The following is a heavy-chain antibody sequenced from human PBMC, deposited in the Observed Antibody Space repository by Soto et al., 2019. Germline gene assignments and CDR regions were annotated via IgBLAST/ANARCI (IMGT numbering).Heavy chain of an antibody. V-gene: IGHV1-58*01. CDR3: AKAEYSSHYYYGMDV. CDR1: GITFRRTA. J-gene: IGHJ6*02. D-gene: IGHD6-6*01. CDR2: IVVGTGST. Sequence: GASVKVSCKASGITFRRTAVQWMRQARGQRLEWIGRIVVGTGSTTYAQIVQERIAITRDMSTNTAYMELSGLRPEDTAMYFCAKAEYSSHYYYGMDVWGHGTAVTVSS.